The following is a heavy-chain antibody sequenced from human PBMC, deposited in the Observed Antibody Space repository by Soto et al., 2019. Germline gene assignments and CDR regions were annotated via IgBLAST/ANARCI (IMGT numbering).Heavy chain of an antibody. D-gene: IGHD2-2*01. CDR1: GFTFSNYA. J-gene: IGHJ6*02. CDR3: ARDMSDSVVVIAARFYYYAMDV. V-gene: IGHV3-30-3*01. Sequence: HPGGSLRLSCAASGFTFSNYAMYWVRQAPGKGLEWVAVISYDGTNKFYGDSVRGRFTISRDSSKNTMYLQMSSLRVDDTAVYYCARDMSDSVVVIAARFYYYAMDVWGQGTTVTVSS. CDR2: ISYDGTNK.